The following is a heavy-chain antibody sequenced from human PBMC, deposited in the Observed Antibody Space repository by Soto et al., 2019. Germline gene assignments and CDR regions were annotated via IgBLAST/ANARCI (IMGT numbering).Heavy chain of an antibody. CDR3: AGGRTRALDY. D-gene: IGHD1-7*01. CDR2: ISTYNGNP. Sequence: QIQLVQSGAEVKKPGASVKVSCKASGYIFTSQGISWVRQAPGQGLEWMGWISTYNGNPNYAQKLQGRVTMTTNTSTTTAFLALRSLTSDDTAVYDCAGGRTRALDYWGQGTPVIVSS. J-gene: IGHJ4*02. CDR1: GYIFTSQG. V-gene: IGHV1-18*01.